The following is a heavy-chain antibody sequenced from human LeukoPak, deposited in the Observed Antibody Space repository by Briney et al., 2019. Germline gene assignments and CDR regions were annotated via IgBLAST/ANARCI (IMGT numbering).Heavy chain of an antibody. CDR1: GGTLSSLS. CDR2: IIPILSTP. V-gene: IGHV1-69*05. Sequence: GASVKVSCKASGGTLSSLSINWVRQVPGQGLEWMGGIIPILSTPNYAQRFQGSVTFTTDASTSTAYMELGSLRSEDTAVYYCARVIAAAGTVFGWFDPWGQGTLVTVSS. D-gene: IGHD6-13*01. J-gene: IGHJ5*02. CDR3: ARVIAAAGTVFGWFDP.